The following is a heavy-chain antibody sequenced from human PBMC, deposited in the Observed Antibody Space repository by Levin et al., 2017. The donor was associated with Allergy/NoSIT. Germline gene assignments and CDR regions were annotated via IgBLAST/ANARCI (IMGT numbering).Heavy chain of an antibody. Sequence: GGSLRLSCAASGFTFSSYGMHWVRQAPGKGLEWVAVISYDGSNKYYADSVKGRFTISRDNSKNTLYLQMNSLRAEDTAVYYCAKGRRYGSEPNHFDYWGQGTLVTVSS. D-gene: IGHD3-10*01. CDR2: ISYDGSNK. V-gene: IGHV3-30*18. CDR1: GFTFSSYG. CDR3: AKGRRYGSEPNHFDY. J-gene: IGHJ4*02.